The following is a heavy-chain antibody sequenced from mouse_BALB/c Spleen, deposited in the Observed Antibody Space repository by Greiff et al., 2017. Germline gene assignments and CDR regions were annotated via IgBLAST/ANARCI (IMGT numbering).Heavy chain of an antibody. CDR1: GFTFSSYA. V-gene: IGHV5-9-3*01. D-gene: IGHD2-3*01. Sequence: EVQVVESGGGLVKPGGSLKLSCAASGFTFSSYAMSWVRQTPEKRLEWVATISSGGSYTYYPDSVKGRFTISRDNAKNTLYLQMSSLRSEDTAMYYCARDGYYDAMDYWGQGTSVTVSS. CDR3: ARDGYYDAMDY. CDR2: ISSGGSYT. J-gene: IGHJ4*01.